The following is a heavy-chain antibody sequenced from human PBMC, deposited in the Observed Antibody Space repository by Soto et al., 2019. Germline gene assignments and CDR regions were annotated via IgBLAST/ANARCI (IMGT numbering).Heavy chain of an antibody. CDR2: MLYSGLT. Sequence: SETLSLTCSVSGYSVSSSDYYWAWIRQPPGKGLEWIGSMLYSGLTYYNPSLKSRVTLSVDTSKNQFSVRLNSVTASDTAVYYCARDTGDIVATIGHYFDYWGQGTLVTVSS. D-gene: IGHD5-12*01. J-gene: IGHJ4*02. V-gene: IGHV4-39*02. CDR1: GYSVSSSDYY. CDR3: ARDTGDIVATIGHYFDY.